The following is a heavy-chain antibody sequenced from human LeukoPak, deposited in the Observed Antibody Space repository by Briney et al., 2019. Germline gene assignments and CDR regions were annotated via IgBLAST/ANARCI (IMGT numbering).Heavy chain of an antibody. CDR3: GRKTQTWSNWFDP. J-gene: IGHJ5*02. D-gene: IGHD2-8*02. CDR1: GGSINSGNYY. CDR2: IYYSGTA. Sequence: SETLSLTCTVSGGSINSGNYYWSWIRQSPGKGLEWIGYIYYSGTAYYNPSLESRVSISVDTSKNQFSLELSSVTAADTAFYYCGRKTQTWSNWFDPWGQGTLVTVSS. V-gene: IGHV4-30-4*08.